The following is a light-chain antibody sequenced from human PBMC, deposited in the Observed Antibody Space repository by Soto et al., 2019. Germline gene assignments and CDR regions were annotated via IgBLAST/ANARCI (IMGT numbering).Light chain of an antibody. V-gene: IGKV3-11*01. Sequence: EIVLTQSPATLSLSPGERATLSCRASPSVDTLLSWYQQKPGQVPRLLIYDASKRATGIPARFSGSGSGTEFTLTISRLEPEDYAVYYCQQRRDWPITFGGGTKVEIK. CDR2: DAS. CDR1: PSVDTL. CDR3: QQRRDWPIT. J-gene: IGKJ4*01.